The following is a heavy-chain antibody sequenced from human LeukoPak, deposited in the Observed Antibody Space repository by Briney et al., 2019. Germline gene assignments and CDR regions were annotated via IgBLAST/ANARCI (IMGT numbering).Heavy chain of an antibody. J-gene: IGHJ5*02. Sequence: SETLSLTCTVSGGSISSSTYYWGWIRQPPGKGLEWIGSIYYSGSTYYNPSLKGRVTISVDTSKNQFSLKLSSVTAADTAVYYCARHDGLNWFDPWGQGTLVTVSS. CDR1: GGSISSSTYY. CDR3: ARHDGLNWFDP. CDR2: IYYSGST. V-gene: IGHV4-39*01.